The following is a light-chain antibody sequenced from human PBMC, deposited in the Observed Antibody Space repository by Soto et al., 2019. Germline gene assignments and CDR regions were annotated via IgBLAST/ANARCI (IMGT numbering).Light chain of an antibody. V-gene: IGKV1-6*01. CDR2: ATS. J-gene: IGKJ1*01. CDR3: LQDFNYPWT. Sequence: AIQVTQSPSSLSASVGYRVTITCRASQDIRSDLGWYQQKPGKAPKLLIFATSTLQSGVPSRFSGTGSGTDFTLTISSLQPEDFATYYCLQDFNYPWTFGQGTKVDIK. CDR1: QDIRSD.